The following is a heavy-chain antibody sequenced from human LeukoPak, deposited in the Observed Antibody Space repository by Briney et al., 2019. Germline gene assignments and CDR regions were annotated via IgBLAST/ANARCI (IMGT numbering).Heavy chain of an antibody. CDR2: IRYDGSNK. CDR3: AKSPPPATVTTGYFDY. Sequence: PGGSLRLSCAASGFTFSSYGMHWVRQAPGKGLEWVAFIRYDGSNKYYADSVKGRFTISRDNSKNTLYLQMNSLRAEDTAVYYCAKSPPPATVTTGYFDYWGQGTLVTVSS. V-gene: IGHV3-30*02. J-gene: IGHJ4*02. CDR1: GFTFSSYG. D-gene: IGHD4-17*01.